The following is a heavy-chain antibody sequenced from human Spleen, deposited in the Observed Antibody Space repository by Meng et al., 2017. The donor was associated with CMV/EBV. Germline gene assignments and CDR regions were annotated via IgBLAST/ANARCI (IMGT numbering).Heavy chain of an antibody. V-gene: IGHV2-5*02. D-gene: IGHD3-22*01. Sequence: QLSCKEADHKLINPTHTLTLPCTFSVCSLSTSGVGVGWIRHPPVKALEWLALIYWDDDKRYSPSLKSRLTITKDTSKNQVVLTMTNMDPVDTATYYCALTYYYDSSGYYYGYWGQGTLVTVSS. CDR1: VCSLSTSGVG. J-gene: IGHJ4*02. CDR3: ALTYYYDSSGYYYGY. CDR2: IYWDDDK.